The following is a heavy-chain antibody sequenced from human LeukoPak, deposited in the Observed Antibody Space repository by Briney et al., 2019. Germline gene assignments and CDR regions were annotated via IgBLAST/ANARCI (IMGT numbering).Heavy chain of an antibody. CDR3: ARGGFQWLALDY. CDR2: IYYSGST. V-gene: IGHV4-30-4*08. J-gene: IGHJ4*02. Sequence: SETLSLTCTVSGGSISSGDYYWSWIRQPPGKGLEWIGYIYYSGSTYYNPSLKSRVTISVDTSKNQFSLKLSSVTAADTAVYYCARGGFQWLALDYWGQGTLVTVSS. CDR1: GGSISSGDYY. D-gene: IGHD6-19*01.